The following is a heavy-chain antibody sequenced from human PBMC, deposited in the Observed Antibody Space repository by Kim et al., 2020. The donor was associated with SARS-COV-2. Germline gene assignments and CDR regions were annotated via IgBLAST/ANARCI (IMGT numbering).Heavy chain of an antibody. J-gene: IGHJ6*02. D-gene: IGHD1-26*01. CDR1: GSRFDDYA. CDR2: ISWQSGDK. CDR3: AKELGDTGYPLGVMDV. Sequence: GGSLRLSCVASGSRFDDYAMHWVRQAPGKGLEWVPSISWQSGDKGYADSVKGRFTISRDNAKNTLYLKMDSLRVEDTALYYCAKELGDTGYPLGVMDVWGQGTTVTVSS. V-gene: IGHV3-9*01.